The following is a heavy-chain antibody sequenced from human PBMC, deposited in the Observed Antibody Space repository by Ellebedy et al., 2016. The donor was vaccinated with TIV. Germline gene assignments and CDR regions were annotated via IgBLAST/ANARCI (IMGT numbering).Heavy chain of an antibody. CDR3: AKGPTTRYYYMDV. CDR1: GFTFSSYA. V-gene: IGHV3-23*01. Sequence: GESLKISXAASGFTFSSYAMSWVRQAPGKGLEWASAISGSGDSTYYADSVKGRFTISRDNSENTLYLQMNSLRAEDTAVYYCAKGPTTRYYYMDVWGKGTTVTVSS. J-gene: IGHJ6*03. D-gene: IGHD1-26*01. CDR2: ISGSGDST.